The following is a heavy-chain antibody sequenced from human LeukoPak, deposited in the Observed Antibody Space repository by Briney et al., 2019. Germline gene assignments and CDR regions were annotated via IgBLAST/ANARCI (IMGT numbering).Heavy chain of an antibody. CDR2: ISSNGGST. D-gene: IGHD5-12*01. CDR1: GFTFSSYA. J-gene: IGHJ3*02. Sequence: GGSLRLSCSASGFTFSSYAMHWVRQAPGKGLEYVSAISSNGGSTHYADSVKGRFTISRDNSKNTLYLQMNSLRAEDTALYYCAKGGGYGGYDTDAFDIWGQGTMVTVSS. V-gene: IGHV3-64*04. CDR3: AKGGGYGGYDTDAFDI.